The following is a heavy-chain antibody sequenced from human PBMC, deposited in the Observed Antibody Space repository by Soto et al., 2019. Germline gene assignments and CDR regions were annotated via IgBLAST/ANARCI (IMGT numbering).Heavy chain of an antibody. Sequence: HVEPQEAGPALVKPSQPLSLTRTVSGVSLKSGGYLGSGLRQHPGKGLEWIGYIYYSGSTSYNPSLKSRLTTSVDTSKNQFSLKLSSVTAADTAVYYCARGVIHWGQGTLVTVSS. D-gene: IGHD3-16*02. CDR1: GVSLKSGGYL. V-gene: IGHV4-31*03. CDR3: ARGVIH. J-gene: IGHJ4*02. CDR2: IYYSGST.